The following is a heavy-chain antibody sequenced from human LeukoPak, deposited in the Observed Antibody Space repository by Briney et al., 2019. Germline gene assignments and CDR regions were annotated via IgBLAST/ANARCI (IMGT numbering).Heavy chain of an antibody. CDR1: GFTFSSYA. CDR3: ARAGTPWGPYYFDL. J-gene: IGHJ4*01. CDR2: ISTGGDST. D-gene: IGHD2-15*01. V-gene: IGHV3-64*02. Sequence: PGGSLRLSCAASGFTFSSYAMHWVRQAPGKGLEYVSAISTGGDSTYYVDSVKGRFTISRDNSKNTLFLHMGGLRAEDHGVYYCARAGTPWGPYYFDLWGHGTLVTVSS.